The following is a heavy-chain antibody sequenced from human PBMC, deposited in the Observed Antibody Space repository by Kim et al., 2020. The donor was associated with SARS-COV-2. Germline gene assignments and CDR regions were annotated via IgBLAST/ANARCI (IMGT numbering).Heavy chain of an antibody. CDR3: ASGWVWLQNKLDY. Sequence: SETLSLTCTVSGGSISSGSYYWSWIRQPAGKGLEWIGRIYTSGSTNYNPSLKSRVTISVDTSKNQFSLKLSSVTAADTAVYYCASGWVWLQNKLDYWGQGTLVTVSS. V-gene: IGHV4-61*02. D-gene: IGHD5-12*01. CDR2: IYTSGST. CDR1: GGSISSGSYY. J-gene: IGHJ4*02.